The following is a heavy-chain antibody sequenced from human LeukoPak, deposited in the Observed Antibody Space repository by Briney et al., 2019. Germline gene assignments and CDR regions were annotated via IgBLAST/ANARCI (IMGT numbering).Heavy chain of an antibody. CDR2: INSDGSTA. V-gene: IGHV3-74*01. CDR3: AREDQAAAGYFDY. J-gene: IGHJ4*02. D-gene: IGHD6-13*01. Sequence: QTGGSLRLSCAASGFIFSNHWMHWARQAPGKGLVWVSRINSDGSTASADSVKGRFTISRDNAKNTVYLQMNSLRGEDTAVYYCAREDQAAAGYFDYWGQGTLVTVSS. CDR1: GFIFSNHW.